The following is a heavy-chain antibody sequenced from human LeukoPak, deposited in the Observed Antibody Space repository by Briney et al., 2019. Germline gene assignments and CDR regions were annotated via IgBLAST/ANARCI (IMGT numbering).Heavy chain of an antibody. Sequence: PSETLSLTCTVSGGSISTYFWTWIRQPPGKRLEWIGYIYYTGRTSYNPSLKSRVTILVDMSKNQFSLKLSSVTAADTAVYYCARVGQIAKHAFDIWGQGTMVTVSS. CDR2: IYYTGRT. CDR3: ARVGQIAKHAFDI. J-gene: IGHJ3*02. CDR1: GGSISTYF. V-gene: IGHV4-59*01. D-gene: IGHD3-22*01.